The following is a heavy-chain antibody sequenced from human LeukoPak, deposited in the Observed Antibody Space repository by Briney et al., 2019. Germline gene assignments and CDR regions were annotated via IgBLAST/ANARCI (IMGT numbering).Heavy chain of an antibody. Sequence: ASVKVSCKVSGYTLTELSMHWVRQAPGKGLEWMGGFDPEDGETIYAQKFQGRVTMTEDTSTDTAYMELSSLRSEDTAVSYCATIIAAAGLFDYWGQGTLVTVSS. CDR1: GYTLTELS. CDR2: FDPEDGET. V-gene: IGHV1-24*01. D-gene: IGHD6-13*01. CDR3: ATIIAAAGLFDY. J-gene: IGHJ4*02.